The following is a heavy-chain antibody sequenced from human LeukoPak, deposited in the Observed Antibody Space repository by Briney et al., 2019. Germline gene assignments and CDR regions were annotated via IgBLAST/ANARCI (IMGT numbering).Heavy chain of an antibody. CDR3: ARRRSFDY. D-gene: IGHD1-1*01. CDR2: ISASGSAT. V-gene: IGHV3-23*01. Sequence: GGSLRLSCAASGFIFSNYGMNWVCQAPGKGLEWVAAISASGSATSYADSVRGRFTISRDNSKSTTYLQMNSLRAEDTAVYYCARRRSFDYWGQGTLVTVSS. J-gene: IGHJ4*02. CDR1: GFIFSNYG.